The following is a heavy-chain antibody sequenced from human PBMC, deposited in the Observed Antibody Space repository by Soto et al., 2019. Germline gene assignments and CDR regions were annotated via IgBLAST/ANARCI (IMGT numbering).Heavy chain of an antibody. J-gene: IGHJ3*02. CDR2: ISYDGSNK. D-gene: IGHD2-15*01. CDR3: ARELEDIVVVVAARAFDI. V-gene: IGHV3-30-3*01. CDR1: GFTFSSYA. Sequence: GGSLRLSCAASGFTFSSYAMHWVRQAPGKGLEWVAVISYDGSNKYYADSVKGRFTISRDNSKNTLYLQMNSLRAEDTAVYYCARELEDIVVVVAARAFDIWGQGTMVTVSS.